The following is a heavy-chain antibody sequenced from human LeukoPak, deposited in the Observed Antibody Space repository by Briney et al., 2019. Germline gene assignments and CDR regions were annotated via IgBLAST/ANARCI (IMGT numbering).Heavy chain of an antibody. CDR1: GFSFSTYA. CDR3: AKGGIYSSSPFDS. CDR2: ISSGGIST. V-gene: IGHV3-23*01. D-gene: IGHD2-21*01. Sequence: GGSLRLSCAASGFSFSTYAMSWVRQAPGKGLEWVSSISSGGISTYYADSVKGRFTVSRDNSKNTPYLQMNSLRAEDTAIYYCAKGGIYSSSPFDSWGQGTLVTVSS. J-gene: IGHJ4*02.